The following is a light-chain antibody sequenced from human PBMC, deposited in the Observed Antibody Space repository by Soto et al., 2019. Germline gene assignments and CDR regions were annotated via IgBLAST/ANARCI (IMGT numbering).Light chain of an antibody. CDR1: SSNIGSRT. CDR3: AAWDYSLNGWV. J-gene: IGLJ3*02. CDR2: SNN. V-gene: IGLV1-44*01. Sequence: QSVLTQPPSASGTPGQRVTISCSGSSSNIGSRTVNWYQQLPGTAPKPLIYSNNQRPSGVPDRFSGSKSGTSASLAISGLQSEDEADYYCAAWDYSLNGWVFGGGTKVTVL.